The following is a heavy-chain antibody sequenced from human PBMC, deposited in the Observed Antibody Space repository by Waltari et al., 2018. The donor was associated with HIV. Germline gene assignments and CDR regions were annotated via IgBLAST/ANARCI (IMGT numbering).Heavy chain of an antibody. Sequence: EVQLLESAGGLVQTGGSLRLSCAASVFTFSSYAMSWVRPAPGKGLEWVSAIRGSGGSTYYADSVKGRFTISRDNSKNTLYLQMNSLRAEDTAVYYCAKDRRGYSYGSFDYWGQGTLVTVSS. CDR3: AKDRRGYSYGSFDY. CDR2: IRGSGGST. D-gene: IGHD5-18*01. CDR1: VFTFSSYA. V-gene: IGHV3-23*01. J-gene: IGHJ4*02.